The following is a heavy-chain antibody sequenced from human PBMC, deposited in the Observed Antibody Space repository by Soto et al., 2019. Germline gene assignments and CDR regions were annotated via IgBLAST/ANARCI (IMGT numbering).Heavy chain of an antibody. CDR3: AREERYCISTSCYGGYYYGMDV. CDR2: ISYDGSNK. Sequence: QVQLVESGGGVVQPGRSLRLSCAASGFTFSSYAMHWVRQAPGKGLEWVAVISYDGSNKYYADSVKGRFTISRDNSKNTLYLQMNSLRAEDTAVYYCAREERYCISTSCYGGYYYGMDVWGQGTTVTVSS. J-gene: IGHJ6*02. V-gene: IGHV3-30-3*01. D-gene: IGHD2-2*01. CDR1: GFTFSSYA.